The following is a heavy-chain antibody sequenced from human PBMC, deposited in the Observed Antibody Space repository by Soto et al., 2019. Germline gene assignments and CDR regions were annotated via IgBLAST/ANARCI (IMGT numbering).Heavy chain of an antibody. J-gene: IGHJ6*02. CDR3: ARDPGDRNGVSV. CDR2: IYYSGST. D-gene: IGHD1-26*01. V-gene: IGHV4-39*02. CDR1: GGSISSSSYY. Sequence: SETLSLTCTVSGGSISSSSYYWGWIRQPPGKGLEWIGSIYYSGSTYYNPSLKSRVTISRDNSKNTLYLQMNSLRAEDTAVYYCARDPGDRNGVSVWGQGTTVTVSS.